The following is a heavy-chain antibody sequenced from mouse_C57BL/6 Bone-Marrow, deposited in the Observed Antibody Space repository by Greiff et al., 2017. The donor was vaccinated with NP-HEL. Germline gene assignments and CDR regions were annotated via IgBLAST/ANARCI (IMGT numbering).Heavy chain of an antibody. D-gene: IGHD2-4*01. J-gene: IGHJ2*01. V-gene: IGHV1-69*01. CDR2: IDPSDSYT. CDR3: ARGGDYDDPDYFDY. CDR1: GYTFTSYW. Sequence: QVQLQQSGAELVMPGASVKLSCKASGYTFTSYWMHWVKPRPGQGLEWIGEIDPSDSYTNYNQKFKGKSTLTVDKSSSTAYMQLSSLTSEDSAVYYCARGGDYDDPDYFDYWGQGTTLTVSS.